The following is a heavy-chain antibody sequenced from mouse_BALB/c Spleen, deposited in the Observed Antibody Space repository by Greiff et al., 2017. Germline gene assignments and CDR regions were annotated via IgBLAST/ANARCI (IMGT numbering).Heavy chain of an antibody. CDR1: GFAFSSYD. Sequence: EVKLVESGGGLVKPGGSLKLSCAASGFAFSSYDMSWVRQTPEKRLEWVAYISSGGGSTYYPDTVKGRFTISRDNAKNTLYLQMSSLKSEDTAMYYCARHDYGNYDWDFDVWGAGTTVTVSS. J-gene: IGHJ1*01. CDR3: ARHDYGNYDWDFDV. D-gene: IGHD2-1*01. V-gene: IGHV5-12-1*01. CDR2: ISSGGGST.